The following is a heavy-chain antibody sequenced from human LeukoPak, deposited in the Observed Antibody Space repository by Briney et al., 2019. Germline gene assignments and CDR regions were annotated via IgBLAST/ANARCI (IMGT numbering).Heavy chain of an antibody. CDR1: GGSISSYY. D-gene: IGHD3-22*01. CDR3: AREKETYYYDSSGYYVDY. V-gene: IGHV4-59*12. J-gene: IGHJ4*02. CDR2: IYYSGST. Sequence: SETLSLTCTVSGGSISSYYWSWIRQPPGKGLEWIGYIYYSGSTNYNPSLKSRVTMSVDTSKNQFSLKLSSVTAADTAVYYCAREKETYYYDSSGYYVDYWGQGTLVTVSS.